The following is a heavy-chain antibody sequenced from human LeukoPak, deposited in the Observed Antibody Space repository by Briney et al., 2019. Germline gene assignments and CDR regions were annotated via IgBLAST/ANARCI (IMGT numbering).Heavy chain of an antibody. J-gene: IGHJ4*02. Sequence: GGSLRLSCAASGFTFSSYAMSWVRQAPGKGLEWVSAISGSGGSTYYADSVKGRFTISRDNSKNTLYLQMNSLRAEDTAVYYCAKDRESIVVVPAARIPFDYWGQGTLVTVSS. CDR1: GFTFSSYA. V-gene: IGHV3-23*01. CDR2: ISGSGGST. D-gene: IGHD2-2*01. CDR3: AKDRESIVVVPAARIPFDY.